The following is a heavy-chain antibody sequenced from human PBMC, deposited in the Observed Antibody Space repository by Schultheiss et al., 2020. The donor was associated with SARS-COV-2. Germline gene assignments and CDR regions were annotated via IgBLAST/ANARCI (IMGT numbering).Heavy chain of an antibody. V-gene: IGHV3-64*02. D-gene: IGHD3-10*01. CDR1: GFTFSSYW. CDR3: ARVGPGSGYFDL. J-gene: IGHJ2*01. CDR2: ISGSGGST. Sequence: GGSLRLSCAASGFTFSSYWMHWVRQAPGKGLEWVSAISGSGGSTYYADSVKGRFTISRDNSKNTLYLQMGSLRAEDMAVYYCARVGPGSGYFDLWGRGTLVTVSS.